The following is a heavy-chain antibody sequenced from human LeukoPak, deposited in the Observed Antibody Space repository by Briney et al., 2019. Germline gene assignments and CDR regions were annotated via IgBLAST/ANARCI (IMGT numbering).Heavy chain of an antibody. J-gene: IGHJ4*02. Sequence: SETLSLTCTVSGYSISSGYYWGWIRPPPGKGLEWIGSIYHSGSTYYNPSLKSRVTISVDTSKNQFSLKLSSVTAADTAVYYCARAPSPITIFGVVSFDYWGQGTLVTVSS. CDR1: GYSISSGYY. CDR3: ARAPSPITIFGVVSFDY. V-gene: IGHV4-38-2*02. D-gene: IGHD3-3*01. CDR2: IYHSGST.